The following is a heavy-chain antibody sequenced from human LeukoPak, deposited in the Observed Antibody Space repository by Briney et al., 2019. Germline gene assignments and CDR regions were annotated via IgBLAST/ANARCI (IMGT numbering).Heavy chain of an antibody. CDR1: GGFFSGYY. J-gene: IGHJ4*02. CDR2: INHSGST. Sequence: SETLSLTRAVYGGFFSGYYWSWIRQPPGKGLEWIGEINHSGSTNYNPSLKSRVTISVDTSKNQFSLKLSSVTAADTAVYYCARRGYSYGSQLDYWGEGTLVTVSS. CDR3: ARRGYSYGSQLDY. V-gene: IGHV4-34*01. D-gene: IGHD5-18*01.